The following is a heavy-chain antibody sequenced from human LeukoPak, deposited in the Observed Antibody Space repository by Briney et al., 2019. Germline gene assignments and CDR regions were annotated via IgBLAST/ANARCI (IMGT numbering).Heavy chain of an antibody. CDR1: GFTVSSNY. CDR2: IYSGGST. D-gene: IGHD3-22*01. J-gene: IGHJ4*02. Sequence: PGGSLRLSCAASGFTVSSNYMSWVRQAPGKGLEWASVIYSGGSTYYADSVKGRFTISRDNSKNTLYLQMNSLRAEDTAMYYCARDLGDSSGYYFGNYWGQGTLVTVSS. CDR3: ARDLGDSSGYYFGNY. V-gene: IGHV3-53*01.